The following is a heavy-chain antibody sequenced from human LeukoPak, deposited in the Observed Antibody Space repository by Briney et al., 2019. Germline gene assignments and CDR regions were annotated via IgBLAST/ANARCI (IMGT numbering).Heavy chain of an antibody. CDR2: INHSGST. CDR3: ARAMTGTTSHYYYYMDV. D-gene: IGHD1-7*01. Sequence: SETLSLTCAVYGGSFSGYYWSWIRQPPGKGLEWIGEINHSGSTNYNPSLKSRVTISVDTSKNQFSLKLSSVTAADTAVYYCARAMTGTTSHYYYYMDVWGKGTTVTVSS. CDR1: GGSFSGYY. J-gene: IGHJ6*03. V-gene: IGHV4-34*01.